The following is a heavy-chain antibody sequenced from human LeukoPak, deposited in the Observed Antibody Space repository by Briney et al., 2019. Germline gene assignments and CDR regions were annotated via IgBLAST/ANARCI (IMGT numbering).Heavy chain of an antibody. V-gene: IGHV3-30*18. CDR2: ISYDGSNK. J-gene: IGHJ4*02. Sequence: GGSLRLSCAASGFTFSSYGMHWVRQAPGKGLEWVAVISYDGSNKYYADSVKGRFTISRDNSKNTLYLQMNSLRAEDTAVYCCAKNLGLAVAGTLGYWGQGTLVTVSP. D-gene: IGHD6-19*01. CDR1: GFTFSSYG. CDR3: AKNLGLAVAGTLGY.